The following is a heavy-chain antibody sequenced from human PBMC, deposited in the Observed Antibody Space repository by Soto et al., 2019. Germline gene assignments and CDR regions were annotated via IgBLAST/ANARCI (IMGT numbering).Heavy chain of an antibody. CDR2: IRTKTDGGTT. J-gene: IGHJ4*02. V-gene: IGHV3-15*01. CDR3: TTGATFYSSRWYYFHY. D-gene: IGHD6-13*01. CDR1: GFSFPNAW. Sequence: GGSLRLSCSASGFSFPNAWITWVRQAPGKGLEWVGRIRTKTDGGTTDYAAPVKGRFTISRDDVEDTLYLQMNSLKTEDTAVYYCTTGATFYSSRWYYFHYWSQGTLLTVSS.